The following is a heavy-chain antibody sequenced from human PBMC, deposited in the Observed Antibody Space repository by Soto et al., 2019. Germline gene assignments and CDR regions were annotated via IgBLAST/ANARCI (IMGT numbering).Heavy chain of an antibody. CDR1: GFIFNNYA. CDR3: AKPSHSSDYAGSFDS. J-gene: IGHJ4*02. Sequence: GGSLRLSCAASGFIFNNYANNWVRQVPGKGLEWVSGISGRGGNTFYADSMKGRFTISRDNSKNTVYLQMTNLRVEDTAIYYCAKPSHSSDYAGSFDSWGQGTLVTVSS. CDR2: ISGRGGNT. D-gene: IGHD4-17*01. V-gene: IGHV3-23*01.